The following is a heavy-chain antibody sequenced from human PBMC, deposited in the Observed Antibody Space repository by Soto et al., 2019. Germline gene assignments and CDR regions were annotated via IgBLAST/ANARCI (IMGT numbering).Heavy chain of an antibody. Sequence: QVQLQESGPGLVKPSETLSLTCTVSGGSVSSGSYYWSWIRQPPGKGLAWIGYIYYSGSTNYNPSLKSRVTISVGTSKNQCSLKLSSVTAADTAVYYCARDRGDSSGYMDYWGQGTLVTVSS. CDR1: GGSVSSGSYY. D-gene: IGHD3-22*01. J-gene: IGHJ4*02. CDR3: ARDRGDSSGYMDY. CDR2: IYYSGST. V-gene: IGHV4-61*01.